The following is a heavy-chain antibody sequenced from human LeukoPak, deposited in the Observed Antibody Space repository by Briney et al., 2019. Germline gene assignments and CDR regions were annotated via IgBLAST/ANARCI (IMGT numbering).Heavy chain of an antibody. CDR2: ISDRGDTI. J-gene: IGHJ4*02. CDR1: GFHFSDYY. Sequence: GGSLRLSCTASGFHFSDYYMSWIRQAPGKGLEWVSYISDRGDTIYYADSVRGRFTISRDNANNSVSLQMNSLRPEDTAVYYCARLKAGNWGPGTLVGVSS. CDR3: ARLKAGN. V-gene: IGHV3-11*01.